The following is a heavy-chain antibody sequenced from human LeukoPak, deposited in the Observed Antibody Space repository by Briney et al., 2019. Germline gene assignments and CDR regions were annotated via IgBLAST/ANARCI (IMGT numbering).Heavy chain of an antibody. V-gene: IGHV3-49*04. D-gene: IGHD2-2*02. CDR2: IRSKAYGGTT. J-gene: IGHJ4*02. CDR1: GFTFGDYA. Sequence: GGSLRLSCTASGFTFGDYAMSWVRQAPGKGLEWVGFIRSKAYGGTTEYAASVKGRFTISRDDSKSIAYLQMNSLKTEDTAVYYCTRGPYCSSTSCHTRRLRSYFDYWGQGTLVTVSS. CDR3: TRGPYCSSTSCHTRRLRSYFDY.